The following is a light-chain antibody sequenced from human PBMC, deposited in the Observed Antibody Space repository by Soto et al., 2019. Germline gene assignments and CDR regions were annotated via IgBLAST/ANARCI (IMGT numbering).Light chain of an antibody. V-gene: IGLV2-11*01. Sequence: QSALTQPRSVSESPGQSVTISCTGTSSDVGRYNYVSWYQQHPGKAPKLMIYDVTRRPSGVPDRFSGSKSDNTASLTISGLQAEDEADYYCCSFAGAHWVFGGGTKLTVL. CDR1: SSDVGRYNY. CDR3: CSFAGAHWV. J-gene: IGLJ3*02. CDR2: DVT.